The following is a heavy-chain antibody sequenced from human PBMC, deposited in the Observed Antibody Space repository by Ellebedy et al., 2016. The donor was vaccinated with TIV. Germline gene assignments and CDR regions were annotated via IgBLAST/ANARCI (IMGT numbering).Heavy chain of an antibody. D-gene: IGHD5-12*01. CDR3: VRDKVLWMGPAPFDS. CDR1: GYTFITYG. CDR2: ISNYNGNT. J-gene: IGHJ4*02. V-gene: IGHV1-18*04. Sequence: AASVKVSCKASGYTFITYGISWVRPAPGQGLEWLGWISNYNGNTKNAQSLQDRVTMIADTSTNTDYMELRSLRSDATSVYFCVRDKVLWMGPAPFDSWGQGTLVAVSS.